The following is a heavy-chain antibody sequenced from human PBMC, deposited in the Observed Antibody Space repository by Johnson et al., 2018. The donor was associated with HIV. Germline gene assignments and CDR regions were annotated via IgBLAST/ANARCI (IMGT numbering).Heavy chain of an antibody. J-gene: IGHJ3*02. V-gene: IGHV3-66*01. Sequence: VQLVESGGGLVQPGGSLRLSCAASGFTFSSYWMSWVRQAPGKGLEWVSVVYSAGNTYYADPVKVRFTISRDNSKHTLYRQMNSLRAEDTAVYYCARDRGVAVVIATECGAFDIWGQGTTVTVSS. CDR3: ARDRGVAVVIATECGAFDI. CDR1: GFTFSSYW. D-gene: IGHD2-21*01. CDR2: VYSAGNT.